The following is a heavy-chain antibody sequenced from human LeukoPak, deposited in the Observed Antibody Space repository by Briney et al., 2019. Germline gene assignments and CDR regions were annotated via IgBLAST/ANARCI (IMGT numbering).Heavy chain of an antibody. Sequence: GGSLSLSWAASGFTFSTYAMSWVRQAPGKGLGWVSSISGSGGSTYYAASLKGRFTISRDNSKNTLYLQMNSLRAEDTAVYYCAKDRGYCGGDCYQRFNYWGQGTLVTVSS. CDR3: AKDRGYCGGDCYQRFNY. CDR2: ISGSGGST. J-gene: IGHJ4*02. CDR1: GFTFSTYA. V-gene: IGHV3-23*01. D-gene: IGHD2-21*02.